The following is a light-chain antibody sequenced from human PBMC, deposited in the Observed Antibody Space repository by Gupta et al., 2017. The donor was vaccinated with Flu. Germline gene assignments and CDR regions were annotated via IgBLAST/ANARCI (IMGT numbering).Light chain of an antibody. Sequence: PSTLSASVGDRATVTCRASQSISSWLAWYQQKPGKAPKLLIYKASSLESGVPSRFSGSGSGTEFTLTISSLQPDDLAAYYCQQDEDYPLTFGGGTKVEIK. CDR1: QSISSW. J-gene: IGKJ4*01. CDR2: KAS. CDR3: QQDEDYPLT. V-gene: IGKV1-5*03.